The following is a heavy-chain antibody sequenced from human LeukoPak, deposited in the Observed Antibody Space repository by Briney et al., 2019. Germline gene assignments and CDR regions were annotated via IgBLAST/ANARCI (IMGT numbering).Heavy chain of an antibody. D-gene: IGHD3-22*01. Sequence: GAPVKVSCKASGYTFTNYYMHWMRQAPGQGLEWMGMMNPSGGSTTYAQNFQGRVTMTRDMSASTVYMELISLRSEDTAVYYCARAGDSWYYYDSSANWFDPWGQGTLVTVSS. CDR3: ARAGDSWYYYDSSANWFDP. CDR1: GYTFTNYY. CDR2: MNPSGGST. J-gene: IGHJ5*02. V-gene: IGHV1-46*01.